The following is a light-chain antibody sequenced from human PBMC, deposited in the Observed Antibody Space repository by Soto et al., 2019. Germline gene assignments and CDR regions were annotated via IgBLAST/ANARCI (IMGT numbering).Light chain of an antibody. Sequence: EIVLTQSPATLSLSPGERATLSCRASQSVSSHLAWYQQKPGQAPRLLIYDASNRATGIPAKFSGGGSGTDFTLTISSLEPEDSAVYYCQQRNSWPETFGQGTKLEIK. CDR1: QSVSSH. CDR3: QQRNSWPET. J-gene: IGKJ2*01. V-gene: IGKV3-11*01. CDR2: DAS.